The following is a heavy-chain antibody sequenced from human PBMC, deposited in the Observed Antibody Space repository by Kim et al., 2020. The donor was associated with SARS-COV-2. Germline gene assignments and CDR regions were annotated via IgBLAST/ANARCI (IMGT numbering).Heavy chain of an antibody. CDR2: INHSGST. Sequence: SETLSLTCAVYGGSFSGYYWSWIRQPPGKGLEWIGEINHSGSTNYNPSLKSRVTISVDTSKNQFSLKLSSVTAADTAVYYCARGEYYYDSSGYFWGQGTL. CDR3: ARGEYYYDSSGYF. D-gene: IGHD3-22*01. V-gene: IGHV4-34*01. CDR1: GGSFSGYY. J-gene: IGHJ4*02.